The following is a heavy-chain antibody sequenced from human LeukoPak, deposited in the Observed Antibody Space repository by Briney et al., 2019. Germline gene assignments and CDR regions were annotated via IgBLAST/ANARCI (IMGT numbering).Heavy chain of an antibody. CDR3: ARDGFRGGIQLWLSP. J-gene: IGHJ5*02. CDR1: GGSISSSNYY. V-gene: IGHV4-39*07. D-gene: IGHD5-18*01. Sequence: SETLSLTCIVSGGSISSSNYYWGWIRQSPGKGLEWIGSIYSRGSTYYNPSLKSRVTISVDTSKNQFSLKLSSVTAADTAVYYCARDGFRGGIQLWLSPWGQGTLVTVSS. CDR2: IYSRGST.